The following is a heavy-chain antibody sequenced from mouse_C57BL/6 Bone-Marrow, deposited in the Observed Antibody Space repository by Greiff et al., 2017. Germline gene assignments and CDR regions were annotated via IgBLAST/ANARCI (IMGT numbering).Heavy chain of an antibody. J-gene: IGHJ4*01. V-gene: IGHV1-59*01. CDR2: IDPSDSYT. Sequence: QVQLQQPGAELVRPGTSVKLSCKASGYAFTSYWMHWVKQRPGQGLEWIGVIDPSDSYTNYNQTFKGKATLTVDTSSSTAYMQLSSLTSEDSAVYYCATYGYDYYAMDYWGQGTSVTVAS. CDR1: GYAFTSYW. CDR3: ATYGYDYYAMDY. D-gene: IGHD2-2*01.